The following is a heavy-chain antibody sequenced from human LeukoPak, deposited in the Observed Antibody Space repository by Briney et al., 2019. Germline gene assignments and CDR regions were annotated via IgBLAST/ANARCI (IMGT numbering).Heavy chain of an antibody. CDR1: GFTFSNHG. Sequence: GSLRLSCAASGFTFSNHGMNWVRQPPGKGLEWIGEINHSGSTNYNPSLKSRVTISVDTSKNQFSLKLSSVTAADTAVYYCATRGRSDSGYYYPGPDYYFDYWGQGTLVTVSS. CDR3: ATRGRSDSGYYYPGPDYYFDY. CDR2: INHSGST. V-gene: IGHV4-34*08. D-gene: IGHD3-22*01. J-gene: IGHJ4*02.